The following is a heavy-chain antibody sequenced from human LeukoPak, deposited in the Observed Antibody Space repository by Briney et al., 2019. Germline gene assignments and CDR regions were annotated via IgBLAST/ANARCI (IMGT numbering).Heavy chain of an antibody. V-gene: IGHV1-2*02. CDR1: GYSFTGYC. D-gene: IGHD3-22*01. CDR3: AVATNYYGSSAYYVDP. CDR2: INPNSGAT. Sequence: ASVKVSCKASGYSFTGYCMHWIRQAPGQGLEWVGWINPNSGATNNAHKLQGRVTMTRDTSISTAYMELSGLRSDDTAVYYCAVATNYYGSSAYYVDPWGQGTLVTVSS. J-gene: IGHJ5*02.